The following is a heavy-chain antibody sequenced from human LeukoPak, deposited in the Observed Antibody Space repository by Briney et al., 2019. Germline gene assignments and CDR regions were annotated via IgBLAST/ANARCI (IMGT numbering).Heavy chain of an antibody. D-gene: IGHD1-14*01. Sequence: ASVKVSRKASGYSFTDYYMHWVRQAPGQGLEWVGWINPKGGNTMYAQKFQGRVTMTRDASFSTAYMELRWLTADDTAFYYCARDTVGNVFHFWGQGTMVTVSS. CDR1: GYSFTDYY. CDR2: INPKGGNT. V-gene: IGHV1-2*02. CDR3: ARDTVGNVFHF. J-gene: IGHJ3*01.